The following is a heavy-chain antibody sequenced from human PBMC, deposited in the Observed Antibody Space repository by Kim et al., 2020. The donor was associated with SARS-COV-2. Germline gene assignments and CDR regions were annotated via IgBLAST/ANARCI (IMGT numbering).Heavy chain of an antibody. D-gene: IGHD7-27*01. CDR2: INQDGSEK. J-gene: IGHJ4*01. Sequence: GGSLRLSCAASGFTFNSFWMSWVRQAPGKGLEWVVNINQDGSEKKYVVSVKGRFTISMDNSKNSVYLHMNSLRVEDSAAYYCARDAWSQRGTAGFDYWG. CDR1: GFTFNSFW. V-gene: IGHV3-7*01. CDR3: ARDAWSQRGTAGFDY.